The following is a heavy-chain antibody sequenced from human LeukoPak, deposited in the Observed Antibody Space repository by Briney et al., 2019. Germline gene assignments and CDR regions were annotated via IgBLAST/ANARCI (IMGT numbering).Heavy chain of an antibody. CDR3: AKGSTSYYGSGSSHFDY. V-gene: IGHV3-23*01. CDR2: ISGSGGST. Sequence: GGSLRLSCAASGFTFSSYAMSWVRQAPGKGLEWVSAISGSGGSTYYADSVKGRFAISRDNSKNTLYLQMNSLRAEDTAVYCCAKGSTSYYGSGSSHFDYWGQGTLVTVSS. J-gene: IGHJ4*02. D-gene: IGHD3-10*01. CDR1: GFTFSSYA.